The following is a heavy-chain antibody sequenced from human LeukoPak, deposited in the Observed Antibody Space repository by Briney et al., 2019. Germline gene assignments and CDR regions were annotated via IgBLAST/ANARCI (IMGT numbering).Heavy chain of an antibody. V-gene: IGHV3-9*01. D-gene: IGHD6-13*01. CDR2: ISWNSGSI. CDR1: GFTFDDYA. Sequence: GGSLRLSCAASGFTFDDYAMHWVRQAPGKGLEWISGISWNSGSIGYADSVKGRFTISRDNAKNSLYLQMNSLRAEDTALYYWEKNKPSSWYKGSFNYGGREPLVPV. J-gene: IGHJ4*02. CDR3: EKNKPSSWYKGSFNY.